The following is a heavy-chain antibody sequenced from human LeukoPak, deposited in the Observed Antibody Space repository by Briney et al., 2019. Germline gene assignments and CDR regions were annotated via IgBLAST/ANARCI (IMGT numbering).Heavy chain of an antibody. CDR2: LFNTGGT. CDR1: GFSITSYH. D-gene: IGHD3-22*01. CDR3: ARHRDYYDT. V-gene: IGHV4-59*08. Sequence: SETLSLTCTVSGFSITSYHWSWIRQPPGKGLEWIGDLFNTGGTSYNASLKSRVTVSVDTSKNQISLKLTSVTAADTAVYFCARHRDYYDTWGHGTLVTVSS. J-gene: IGHJ4*01.